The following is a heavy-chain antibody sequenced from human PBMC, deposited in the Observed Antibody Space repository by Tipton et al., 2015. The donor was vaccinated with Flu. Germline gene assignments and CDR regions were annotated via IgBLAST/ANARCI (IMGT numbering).Heavy chain of an antibody. CDR1: GGSISSSSYY. V-gene: IGHV4-61*02. D-gene: IGHD1-26*01. Sequence: TLSLTCTVSGGSISSSSYYWSWIRQPAGKGLEWIGRIYTSGSTNYNPSLKSRVTMSVDTSKNQFSLKLSSVTAADTAVYYCARPIGRGRNDAFDIWGQGTMVTVSS. J-gene: IGHJ3*02. CDR3: ARPIGRGRNDAFDI. CDR2: IYTSGST.